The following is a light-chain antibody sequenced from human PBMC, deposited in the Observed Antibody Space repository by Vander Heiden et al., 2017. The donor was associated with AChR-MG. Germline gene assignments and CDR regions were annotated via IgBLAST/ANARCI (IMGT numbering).Light chain of an antibody. CDR3: QQRSNWPLFT. V-gene: IGKV3-11*01. Sequence: EIVLTQSPATLSLSPGERATLSCRASQSVSSYLAWYQQKPGQAPRLLIYDASNRATGIPARFSGSGSGTDFTLTISSLEPEDFAVYYCQQRSNWPLFTFGHATKVDIK. CDR1: QSVSSY. J-gene: IGKJ3*01. CDR2: DAS.